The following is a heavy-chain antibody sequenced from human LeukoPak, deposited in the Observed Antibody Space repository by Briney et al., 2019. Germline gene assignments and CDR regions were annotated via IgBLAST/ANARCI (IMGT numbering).Heavy chain of an antibody. CDR2: IYPGDSDI. J-gene: IGHJ4*02. CDR1: GYIFTKYW. Sequence: GESLKISCKGSGYIFTKYWIGWVRPMPGKGLEWMGIIYPGDSDIRYSPSFQGQVTIPVDKSISTAYLQWSSLKASDTAMYYCARHLSDPYSSSWGFDYWGQGTLVTVSS. V-gene: IGHV5-51*01. D-gene: IGHD6-13*01. CDR3: ARHLSDPYSSSWGFDY.